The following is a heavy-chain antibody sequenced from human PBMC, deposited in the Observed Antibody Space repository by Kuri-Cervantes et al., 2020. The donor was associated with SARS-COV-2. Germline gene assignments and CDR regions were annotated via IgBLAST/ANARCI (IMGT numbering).Heavy chain of an antibody. J-gene: IGHJ4*02. Sequence: SETLSLTCAVYGGSFSGYYWSWIRQPPGKGLEWIGEINHSGSTNYNPSLKSRVTISVDTSKNQFSLKLTFVTAADTAIYYCARHYAFDRFHKWGQGTQVTVSS. CDR2: INHSGST. D-gene: IGHD3-9*01. CDR3: ARHYAFDRFHK. CDR1: GGSFSGYY. V-gene: IGHV4-34*01.